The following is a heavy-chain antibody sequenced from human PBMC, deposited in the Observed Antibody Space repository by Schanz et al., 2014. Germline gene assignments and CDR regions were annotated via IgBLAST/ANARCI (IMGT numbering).Heavy chain of an antibody. D-gene: IGHD2-21*01. CDR2: LSSDESRK. J-gene: IGHJ4*02. CDR3: AREDCSATSCYFRY. CDR1: GFTFDPYA. Sequence: QVQLVESGGGVVQPGGSLRLSCAASGFTFDPYAMHWLRQSPGKGLEWVAVLSSDESRKFYADSEKGRFTISRDSSNNTVYLQMNTLRAEDTAVYYCAREDCSATSCYFRYWGQGTLVTVSS. V-gene: IGHV3-30-3*01.